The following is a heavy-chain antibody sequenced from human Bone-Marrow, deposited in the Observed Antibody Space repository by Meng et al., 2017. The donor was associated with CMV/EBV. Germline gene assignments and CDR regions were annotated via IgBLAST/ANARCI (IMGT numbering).Heavy chain of an antibody. CDR1: GYTFTGYY. V-gene: IGHV1-2*02. CDR3: AKDREERWDVFDY. Sequence: ASVKVSCKASGYTFTGYYMHWVRQAPGQRLEWMGWINPNSGGTNYAQKFQGRVTMTRDTSISTAYMELSRLRSDDTAVYYCAKDREERWDVFDYCGQGTLVTVSS. D-gene: IGHD5-24*01. J-gene: IGHJ4*02. CDR2: INPNSGGT.